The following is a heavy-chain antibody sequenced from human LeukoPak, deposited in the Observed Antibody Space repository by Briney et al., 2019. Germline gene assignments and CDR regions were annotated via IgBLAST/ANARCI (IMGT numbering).Heavy chain of an antibody. J-gene: IGHJ4*02. V-gene: IGHV5-51*01. CDR3: ARDPKSDY. CDR1: GYSFTNFW. Sequence: GESLKISCKGSGYSFTNFWIGWVRQMPGKGLEWMGIIYPGDSDTRYSPSFQGQVTISADKSISTAYVQWSSLKASDTAMYFCARDPKSDYWGQGTLVTVSS. CDR2: IYPGDSDT.